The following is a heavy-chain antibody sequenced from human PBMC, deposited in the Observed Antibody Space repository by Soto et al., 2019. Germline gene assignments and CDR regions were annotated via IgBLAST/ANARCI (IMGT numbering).Heavy chain of an antibody. CDR2: IFYSGST. CDR1: GGSISSSRDY. CDR3: ARIQNFYYYYMDV. V-gene: IGHV4-39*01. J-gene: IGHJ6*03. Sequence: QLQLQESGPGLVKPSETLSLTCTVSGGSISSSRDYWGWIRQPPGKGLEWIGCIFYSGSTYYNPSPRSRVTISVDSSKNQFSLRLSSVTAADTAVYYCARIQNFYYYYMDVWGKGTRVTVSS.